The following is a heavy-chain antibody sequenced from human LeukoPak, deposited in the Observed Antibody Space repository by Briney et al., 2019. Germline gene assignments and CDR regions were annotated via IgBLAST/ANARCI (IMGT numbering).Heavy chain of an antibody. Sequence: GGSLRLSCAASGFIFSSYAMSWVRQAPGKGLEWVAVISGSGGSTYYSDSVKGRFTISRDNSKNTLYLQMNSLRAEDTAVYYCVKDASPNPMPLFDYWGQGTLVTVSS. J-gene: IGHJ4*02. CDR3: VKDASPNPMPLFDY. CDR1: GFIFSSYA. V-gene: IGHV3-23*01. CDR2: ISGSGGST. D-gene: IGHD2-2*01.